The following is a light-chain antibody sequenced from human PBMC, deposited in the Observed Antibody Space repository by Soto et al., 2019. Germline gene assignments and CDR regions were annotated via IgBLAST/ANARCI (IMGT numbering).Light chain of an antibody. J-gene: IGLJ1*01. CDR3: SSYAGSNNFV. CDR2: EVS. Sequence: QSVLAQPASVSGSPGQSITISCTVTSSDIGGYNYVSWYQQHPGKAPKLMIYEVSERPSGVPDRFSGSKSSNTASLTVSGLQAEDEADYYCSSYAGSNNFVFGTGTKVTVL. V-gene: IGLV2-8*01. CDR1: SSDIGGYNY.